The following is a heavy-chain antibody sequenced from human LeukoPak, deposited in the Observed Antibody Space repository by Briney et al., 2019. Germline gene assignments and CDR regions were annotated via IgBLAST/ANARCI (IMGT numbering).Heavy chain of an antibody. Sequence: EGSLRLSCVASGFIFNNYAMNWVRQAPGKGLEWVSGISGLGGSAYYAASVKGRFIISRDNSGNTLFFQLTNLRVEDTAVYYCARRGGSSWSSFDYWGHGTLVTVSS. V-gene: IGHV3-23*01. CDR2: ISGLGGSA. CDR3: ARRGGSSWSSFDY. J-gene: IGHJ4*01. D-gene: IGHD6-13*01. CDR1: GFIFNNYA.